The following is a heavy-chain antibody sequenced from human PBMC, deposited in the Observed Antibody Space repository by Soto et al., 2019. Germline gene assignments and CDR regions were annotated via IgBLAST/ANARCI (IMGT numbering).Heavy chain of an antibody. CDR2: ISGSGGST. D-gene: IGHD6-6*01. V-gene: IGHV3-23*01. CDR3: AKDRYSSSSFPAKGSFDY. CDR1: GFTFSSYA. J-gene: IGHJ4*02. Sequence: EVQLLESGGGLVQPGGSLRLSCAASGFTFSSYAMTWVRQAPGKGLEWVSAISGSGGSTYYADSVKGRFTISRDNSKHTPQLQVNGLKPEDRAVYYCAKDRYSSSSFPAKGSFDYWGQGTLVTVSS.